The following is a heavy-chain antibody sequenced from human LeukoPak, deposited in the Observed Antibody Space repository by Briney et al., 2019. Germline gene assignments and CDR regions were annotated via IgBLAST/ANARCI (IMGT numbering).Heavy chain of an antibody. J-gene: IGHJ4*02. CDR1: GFSFSSYG. V-gene: IGHV3-33*01. CDR3: ARAAFDSIGYYLFDY. CDR2: IWYGGTND. Sequence: GRSLRLSCAASGFSFSSYGMHWVRQAPGKGLEWVAVIWYGGTNDYYADSVKGRFTISRDNSRNTHYLQMNSLRTEDTAVYSCARAAFDSIGYYLFDYWGQGTLVTVSS. D-gene: IGHD3-22*01.